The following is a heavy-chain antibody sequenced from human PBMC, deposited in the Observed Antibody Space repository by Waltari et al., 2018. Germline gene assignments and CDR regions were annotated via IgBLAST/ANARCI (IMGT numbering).Heavy chain of an antibody. CDR2: VNPSGGYT. CDR3: ARDPRPGYSSYFDY. CDR1: GYPFSNNY. J-gene: IGHJ4*02. V-gene: IGHV1-46*01. Sequence: AQLVQAGDAVQKPGASVQVSGTASGYPFSNNYIPWVRPAPGQGLERMGIVNPSGGYTNYVQKFQGRVTLTRDTSTTTVYMELSSLRSEDTAVYYCARDPRPGYSSYFDYWGQGTLVTVSS. D-gene: IGHD6-19*01.